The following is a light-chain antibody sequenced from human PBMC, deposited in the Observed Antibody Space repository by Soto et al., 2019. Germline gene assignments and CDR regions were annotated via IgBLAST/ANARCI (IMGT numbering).Light chain of an antibody. CDR3: SSYTSSSTAV. CDR1: SSDVGGYNY. V-gene: IGLV2-14*01. CDR2: EVS. Sequence: QSVLTQPASVSGSPGQSITISCTGTSSDVGGYNYVSWYQQHPGKAPKLMIYEVSNRPSGVSNRFSGSKSGNTASLTISGLQAEDEADYDCSSYTSSSTAVFGGGTKLTVL. J-gene: IGLJ3*02.